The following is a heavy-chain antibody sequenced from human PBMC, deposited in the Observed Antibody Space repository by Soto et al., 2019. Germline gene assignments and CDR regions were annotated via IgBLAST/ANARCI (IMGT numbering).Heavy chain of an antibody. CDR1: GGSIGSGDYY. CDR3: ARVPRQLEPTLCFDP. CDR2: IYYSGNT. J-gene: IGHJ5*02. Sequence: QVHLQESGPGLVKPSETLSLTCTVSGGSIGSGDYYWSWIRQPPGKGLEGIGYIYYSGNTYYNPSLKRRLTISLETTKNQFSLNLSSVTAADTAVYFCARVPRQLEPTLCFDPWGQGTLVTVSS. D-gene: IGHD1-1*01. V-gene: IGHV4-30-4*01.